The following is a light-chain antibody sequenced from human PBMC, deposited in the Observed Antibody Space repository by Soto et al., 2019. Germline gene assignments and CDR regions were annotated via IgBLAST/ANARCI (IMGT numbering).Light chain of an antibody. J-gene: IGKJ1*01. V-gene: IGKV3-20*01. Sequence: EIVLTQSPGTLSLSPGERATLSCRASQSVSSSYLAWYQQKPGQAPRLLIYASSTRATGIPDRFSGSGSGTDFTLTISSLEPDDFAVYYCQQYATSQTFGQGTKVEIK. CDR1: QSVSSSY. CDR2: ASS. CDR3: QQYATSQT.